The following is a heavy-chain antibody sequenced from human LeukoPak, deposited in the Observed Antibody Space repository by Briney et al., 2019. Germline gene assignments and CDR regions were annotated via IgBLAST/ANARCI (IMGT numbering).Heavy chain of an antibody. J-gene: IGHJ5*02. CDR1: GGSISSNSYY. Sequence: SETLSLTCTVSGGSISSNSYYWGWIRQPPGKGLEWIGSIYYSGSTYYNPSLKSRVTISVDTSKNQFSLKLSSVTAADTAVYYCARHLWFGEKYPYNWFDPWGQGTLVTVSS. CDR3: ARHLWFGEKYPYNWFDP. D-gene: IGHD3-10*01. CDR2: IYYSGST. V-gene: IGHV4-39*01.